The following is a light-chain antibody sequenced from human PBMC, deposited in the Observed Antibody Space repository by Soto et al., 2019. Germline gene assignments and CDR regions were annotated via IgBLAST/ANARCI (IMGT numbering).Light chain of an antibody. CDR2: GAS. CDR1: QSVSSNY. V-gene: IGKV3-20*01. CDR3: QCYGSSPPIYT. Sequence: EIVLTQSPGTLSLSPGERATLSCRASQSVSSNYLAWYQQKPGQAPRLLIYGASSRATGISDRFSGSGSGTDFTLTITGVELEAFDVYYYQCYGSSPPIYTFGQGTKLEIK. J-gene: IGKJ2*01.